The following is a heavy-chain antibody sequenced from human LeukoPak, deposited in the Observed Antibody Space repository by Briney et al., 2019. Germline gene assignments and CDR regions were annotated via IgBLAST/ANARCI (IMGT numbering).Heavy chain of an antibody. CDR3: AKDVGVIGDYYYYYGMDV. CDR1: GFTFSSYA. J-gene: IGHJ6*02. CDR2: ISGSGGST. D-gene: IGHD3-16*02. V-gene: IGHV3-23*01. Sequence: PGGSLRLSGAASGFTFSSYAMSWVRQAPGKGLEWVSAISGSGGSTYYADSVKGRFTISRDNSKNTLYLQMNSLRAEDTAVYYCAKDVGVIGDYYYYYGMDVWGQGTTVTVSS.